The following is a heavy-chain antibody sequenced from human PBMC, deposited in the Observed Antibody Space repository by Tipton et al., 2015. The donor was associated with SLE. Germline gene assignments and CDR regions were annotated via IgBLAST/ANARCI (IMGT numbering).Heavy chain of an antibody. Sequence: SLRLSCAASGFSFSSYAMSWVRQAPGKGLEWVSAISGSGGSTYYADSVKGRFTISRDNSKNTLYLQMNSLRAEDTAVYYCAKDRRQWLDSDAFDIWGQGTMVTVSS. CDR2: ISGSGGST. J-gene: IGHJ3*02. CDR1: GFSFSSYA. V-gene: IGHV3-23*01. CDR3: AKDRRQWLDSDAFDI. D-gene: IGHD6-19*01.